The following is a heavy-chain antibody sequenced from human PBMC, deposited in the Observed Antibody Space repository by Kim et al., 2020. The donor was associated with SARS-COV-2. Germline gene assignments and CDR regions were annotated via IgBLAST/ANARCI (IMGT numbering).Heavy chain of an antibody. CDR3: TTSSVVVKSHWFDP. J-gene: IGHJ5*02. V-gene: IGHV1-24*01. D-gene: IGHD3-22*01. CDR1: GYTLPELS. Sequence: ASVKVSCKVSGYTLPELSMHWVRQAPGKGLEWMGGFDPEDGETIYAQKFQGRVTMTEDTSTDTAYMERRRLRSEDMAVYYCTTSSVVVKSHWFDPWGEGTLVTVSS. CDR2: FDPEDGET.